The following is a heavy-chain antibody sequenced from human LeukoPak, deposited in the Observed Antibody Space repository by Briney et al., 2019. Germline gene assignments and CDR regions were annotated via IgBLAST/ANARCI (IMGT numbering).Heavy chain of an antibody. V-gene: IGHV1-18*01. D-gene: IGHD6-19*01. Sequence: SVKVSCKASGYTFTSYGISWVRQAPGQGLEWMGWISAYNGNTNYAQKLQGRVTTTTDTSTSTVYMELSSLRSGDTAVYYCARFAVHRRLAVAGQFGLDYWGQGTLVTVSS. J-gene: IGHJ4*02. CDR3: ARFAVHRRLAVAGQFGLDY. CDR1: GYTFTSYG. CDR2: ISAYNGNT.